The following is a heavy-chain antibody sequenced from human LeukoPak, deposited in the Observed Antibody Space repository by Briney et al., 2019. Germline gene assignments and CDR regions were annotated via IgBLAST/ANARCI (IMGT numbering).Heavy chain of an antibody. Sequence: PGRSLRLSCVASGFTFSNYGLNWGRQALGKGLEYVAIIWFDGSNIDYADSVKGRFTISRDNSKNTLFLQMNSLRAEDTAVYYCSRDHGDYSFDYWGQGTLVTVSS. V-gene: IGHV3-33*01. D-gene: IGHD4-17*01. CDR3: SRDHGDYSFDY. CDR2: IWFDGSNI. CDR1: GFTFSNYG. J-gene: IGHJ4*02.